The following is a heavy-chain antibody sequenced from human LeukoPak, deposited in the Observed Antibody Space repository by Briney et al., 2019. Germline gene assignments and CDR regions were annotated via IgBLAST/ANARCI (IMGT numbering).Heavy chain of an antibody. CDR2: IHYSGST. J-gene: IGHJ5*02. Sequence: PSETLSLTCTVSGGSISNHYWSWIRQPPEKGLEWIGYIHYSGSTNYNPSLKSRVTISVDTSKNQFSLKLTSVTAADTAVYYCARDFGRGYCSTTSCFVPWFDPWGQGTLVTVSS. CDR1: GGSISNHY. V-gene: IGHV4-59*11. CDR3: ARDFGRGYCSTTSCFVPWFDP. D-gene: IGHD2-2*01.